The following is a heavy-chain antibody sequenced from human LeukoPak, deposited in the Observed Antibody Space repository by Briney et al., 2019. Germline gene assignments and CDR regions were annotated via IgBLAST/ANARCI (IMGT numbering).Heavy chain of an antibody. J-gene: IGHJ4*02. V-gene: IGHV1-18*01. CDR1: GYTFTSYG. CDR2: VSPYNDNT. CDR3: ARATYYDILTPHADY. Sequence: ASVKVSYKASGYTFTSYGVSWVRQAPGQGGEGMGWVSPYNDNTNYAQNLQGRVTMTTDTSTSTAYMELRSLRSDDPAVYYCARATYYDILTPHADYWGQGTLVTVSS. D-gene: IGHD3-9*01.